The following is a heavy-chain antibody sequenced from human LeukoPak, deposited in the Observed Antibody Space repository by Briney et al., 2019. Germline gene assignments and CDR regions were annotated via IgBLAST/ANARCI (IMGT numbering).Heavy chain of an antibody. D-gene: IGHD2-21*02. CDR2: INPNSGGT. V-gene: IGHV1-2*02. CDR1: GYTFTNYV. J-gene: IGHJ4*02. CDR3: ARAEFCAPNCYYYFYY. Sequence: ASVRVSCKASGYTFTNYVLHWLRQAPGHGLEWMGWINPNSGGTNYAQNFQGRVTMTRDTSIGTAYMELSRLTSDDTAVYYCARAEFCAPNCYYYFYYWGQGTLVTVSS.